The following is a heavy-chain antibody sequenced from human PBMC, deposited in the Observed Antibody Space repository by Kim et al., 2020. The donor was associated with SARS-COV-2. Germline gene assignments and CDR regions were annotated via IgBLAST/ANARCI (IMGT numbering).Heavy chain of an antibody. Sequence: GGSLRLSCAASGFTFSSYSMNWVRQAPGKGLEWVSSISSSSSYIYYADSVKGRFTISRDNAKNSLYLQMNSLRAEDTAVYYCASPVNPYDKAAFDIWGQGTMVTVSS. CDR2: ISSSSSYI. D-gene: IGHD3-22*01. CDR3: ASPVNPYDKAAFDI. J-gene: IGHJ3*02. V-gene: IGHV3-21*01. CDR1: GFTFSSYS.